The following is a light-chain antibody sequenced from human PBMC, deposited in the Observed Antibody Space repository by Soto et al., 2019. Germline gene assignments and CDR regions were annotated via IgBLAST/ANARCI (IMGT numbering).Light chain of an antibody. CDR3: SSYAGSNNYV. J-gene: IGLJ1*01. CDR2: GVT. V-gene: IGLV2-8*01. CDR1: SSDIGGYNE. Sequence: LAQPPSASGSPGQSVTISCTGTSSDIGGYNEVSWYQHHPGKAPKLMIYGVTKRPSGVPDRFSGSRSGNTASLTVSGLQAEDEADYYCSSYAGSNNYVFGSGTKVTVL.